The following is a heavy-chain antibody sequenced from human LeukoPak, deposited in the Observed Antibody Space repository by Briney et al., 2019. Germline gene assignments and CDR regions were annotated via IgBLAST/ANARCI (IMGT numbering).Heavy chain of an antibody. CDR2: ISPYNGYT. CDR3: ARVGASYDGLIDY. Sequence: GASVKVSCKASGYTFINSAIGWVRQAPGQGLEWMGWISPYNGYTKYAESLQGRVTMTTDTSTSTAYMELRSLRSDDTAKYYCARVGASYDGLIDYWGQGTRVTVSS. J-gene: IGHJ4*02. V-gene: IGHV1-18*01. CDR1: GYTFINSA. D-gene: IGHD1-26*01.